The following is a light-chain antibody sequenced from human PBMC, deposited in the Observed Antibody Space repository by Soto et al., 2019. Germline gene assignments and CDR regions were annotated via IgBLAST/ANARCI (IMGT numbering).Light chain of an antibody. Sequence: DIVLTQSPLSLPVSPGEPASISCRSSQRLLNRNGYNYLDWFVQKPGQSPQLLIYMTSNRSPGVPDRFSGSGSGTDFTLKISRVEAEDVGVYYCMQPLHTPWTFGQGTQVEIQ. CDR3: MQPLHTPWT. J-gene: IGKJ1*01. CDR2: MTS. CDR1: QRLLNRNGYNY. V-gene: IGKV2-28*01.